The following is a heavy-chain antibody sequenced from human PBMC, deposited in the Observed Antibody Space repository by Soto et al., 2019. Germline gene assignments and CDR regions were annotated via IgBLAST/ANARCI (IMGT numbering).Heavy chain of an antibody. D-gene: IGHD1-20*01. CDR2: IYYSGST. CDR1: GGSISSYY. V-gene: IGHV4-59*01. CDR3: ARLTDGDAFDI. Sequence: ETLSLTCTVSGGSISSYYWSWIRQPPGKGLEWIGYIYYSGSTNYNPSLKSRVTISVDTSKNQFSLKLSSVTAADTAVYYCARLTDGDAFDIWGQGTMVTVSS. J-gene: IGHJ3*02.